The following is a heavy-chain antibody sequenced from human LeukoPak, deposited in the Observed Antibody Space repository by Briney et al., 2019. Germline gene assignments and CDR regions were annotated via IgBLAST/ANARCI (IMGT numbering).Heavy chain of an antibody. Sequence: GGSLRLSCAASGFSTSSDWMCWVRQAPGAGLERVANIKTDGSEKQYVDSVKGRFTISRDNAKNSLYLQMNSLRAEDTAIYYCARDSPATGMSMDVWGKGTTVTVSS. D-gene: IGHD1-1*01. CDR2: IKTDGSEK. J-gene: IGHJ6*03. V-gene: IGHV3-7*01. CDR1: GFSTSSDW. CDR3: ARDSPATGMSMDV.